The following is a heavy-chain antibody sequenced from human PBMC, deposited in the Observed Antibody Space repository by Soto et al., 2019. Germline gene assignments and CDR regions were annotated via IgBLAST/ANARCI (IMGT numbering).Heavy chain of an antibody. Sequence: GGSLRLSCAASGFTFSSYAMHWVRQAPGKGLEWVAVISYDGSNKYYADSVKGRFTISRDNSKNTLYLQMNSLRAEDTAVYYCARGKTYSSGWNDAFDIWGQGTMVTVSS. CDR3: ARGKTYSSGWNDAFDI. V-gene: IGHV3-30-3*01. J-gene: IGHJ3*02. CDR1: GFTFSSYA. D-gene: IGHD6-19*01. CDR2: ISYDGSNK.